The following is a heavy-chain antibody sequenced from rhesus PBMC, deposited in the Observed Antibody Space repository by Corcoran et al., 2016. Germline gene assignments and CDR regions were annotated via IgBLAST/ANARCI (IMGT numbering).Heavy chain of an antibody. Sequence: EVQLVESGGGLVQPGGSLRLSCAASGFTFSDHYVDWVRQAPGKVLGWFSTISIGSGSIMFSPDSVKGRFTISRDNTKNPVYLQMNSLRAEDTAVYYCTRHVYSNYDYWGQGVLVTVSS. CDR2: ISIGSGSIM. D-gene: IGHD4-23*01. CDR3: TRHVYSNYDY. CDR1: GFTFSDHY. J-gene: IGHJ4*01. V-gene: IGHV3-110*02.